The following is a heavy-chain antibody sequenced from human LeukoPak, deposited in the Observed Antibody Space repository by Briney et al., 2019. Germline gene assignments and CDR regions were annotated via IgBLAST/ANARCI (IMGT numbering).Heavy chain of an antibody. CDR1: GFTFSSYA. J-gene: IGHJ4*02. V-gene: IGHV3-23*01. CDR2: ISGSGGST. D-gene: IGHD3-3*01. CDR3: AKVAIFGVVIPFYFDY. Sequence: GGSLRRSCAASGFTFSSYAMSWVRQAPGKGLVWVSAISGSGGSTYYADSVKGRFTISRDNSKNTLYLQMNSLRAEDTAVYYCAKVAIFGVVIPFYFDYWGQGTLVTVSS.